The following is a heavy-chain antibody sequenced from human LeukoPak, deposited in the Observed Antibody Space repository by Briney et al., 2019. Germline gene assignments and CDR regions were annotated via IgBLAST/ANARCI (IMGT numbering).Heavy chain of an antibody. Sequence: GGSLRLSCAASGFTFSSYAMSWVRQAPGKGLEWVSAISGSGGSTYYADSVKGRFTISRDNSKNTLYLQMNSLRAEDTAVYYCAKDGPGDSGYSSIYYFDYWGQGTLVTVSS. CDR1: GFTFSSYA. V-gene: IGHV3-23*01. CDR3: AKDGPGDSGYSSIYYFDY. J-gene: IGHJ4*02. CDR2: ISGSGGST. D-gene: IGHD3-22*01.